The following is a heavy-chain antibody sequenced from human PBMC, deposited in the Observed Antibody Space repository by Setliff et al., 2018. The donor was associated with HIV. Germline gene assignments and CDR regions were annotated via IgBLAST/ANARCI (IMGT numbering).Heavy chain of an antibody. J-gene: IGHJ4*02. V-gene: IGHV4-34*01. CDR1: GGSFSAYY. Sequence: SETLSLTCAVYGGSFSAYYWSWIRQPPGKGLEWIGEIHHSGSTNYNPSLRSRVTISVDTSKKHFSLKLTSVTAADTAMYYCAREDSDGYVDIWGQGTLVTVS. CDR3: AREDSDGYVDI. CDR2: IHHSGST. D-gene: IGHD2-21*01.